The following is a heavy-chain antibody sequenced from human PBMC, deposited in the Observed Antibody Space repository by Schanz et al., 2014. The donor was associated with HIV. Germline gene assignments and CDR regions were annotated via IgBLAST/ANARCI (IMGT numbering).Heavy chain of an antibody. CDR2: IVPIFGTT. CDR1: GGTFRTYA. J-gene: IGHJ4*02. CDR3: ARAGDISGYYIDY. D-gene: IGHD3-22*01. V-gene: IGHV1-69*01. Sequence: QVQLQQSGAEVKKPGSSVKVSCKTLGGTFRTYAVSWVRQAPGQGLEWMGGIVPIFGTTNYAQRFQGRVSITADESTSTAYMELSSLRSEDTAVYYCARAGDISGYYIDYWGQGTLVTVSS.